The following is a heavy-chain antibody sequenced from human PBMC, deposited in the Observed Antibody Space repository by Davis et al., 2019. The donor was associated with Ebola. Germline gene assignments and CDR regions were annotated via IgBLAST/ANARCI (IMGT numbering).Heavy chain of an antibody. Sequence: PGGSLRLSCKVSGDSFTNQWIGWVRQVSGKGLEWMGIVYPGDSDSSYSPSFRGQVTISADRSTSTAYLQWTTLKTSDTAIYFCVRHGFLGQPAVKFYHFYGVDVWGQGTTVSVSS. CDR2: VYPGDSDS. CDR3: VRHGFLGQPAVKFYHFYGVDV. J-gene: IGHJ6*02. CDR1: GDSFTNQW. V-gene: IGHV5-51*01. D-gene: IGHD1/OR15-1a*01.